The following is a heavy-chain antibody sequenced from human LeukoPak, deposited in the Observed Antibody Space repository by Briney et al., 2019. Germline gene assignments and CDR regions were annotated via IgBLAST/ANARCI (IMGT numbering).Heavy chain of an antibody. D-gene: IGHD3-22*01. CDR2: ISGSGGSR. J-gene: IGHJ3*02. Sequence: GGSLRLXCAASGFTFSSYAMSWVRQAPGKGLESVSAISGSGGSRYYADSVKGRFTISRDNSKNTLYLQMNSLRAEDTAVYYCAKDITMIVVVIPTYDAFDIWGQGTMVTVSS. V-gene: IGHV3-23*01. CDR3: AKDITMIVVVIPTYDAFDI. CDR1: GFTFSSYA.